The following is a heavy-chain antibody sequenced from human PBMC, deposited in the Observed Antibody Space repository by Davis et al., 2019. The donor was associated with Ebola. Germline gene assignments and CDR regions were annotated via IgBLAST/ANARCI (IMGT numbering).Heavy chain of an antibody. CDR3: AKDDGPFLSGSYSAS. Sequence: PGGSLRLSCAASGFTFSSYGMQWVRQAPGKGLEWVAVIWYDGSNKYYADSVRGRFTVSRANSKNTLYLQMRSLRAEDTAVYYCAKDDGPFLSGSYSASWGQGTLVTVSS. CDR2: IWYDGSNK. J-gene: IGHJ5*02. V-gene: IGHV3-33*06. CDR1: GFTFSSYG. D-gene: IGHD1-26*01.